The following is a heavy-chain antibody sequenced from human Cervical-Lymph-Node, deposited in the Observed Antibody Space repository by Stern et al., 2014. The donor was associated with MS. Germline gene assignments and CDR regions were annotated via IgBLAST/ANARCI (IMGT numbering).Heavy chain of an antibody. D-gene: IGHD3-16*01. CDR3: ARDRLYDTVWYQWYFDL. CDR2: VYDSGRT. CDR1: GGSISGGDFY. Sequence: QVQLQESGPGLVKPSQTLSLTCTVSGGSISGGDFYWSWIRQSAGKGLEWIGRVYDSGRTVYHPSLRMRVAMSVDASKNQFSLRLPFVTAADTAVYYCARDRLYDTVWYQWYFDLWGRGTLVTVSS. J-gene: IGHJ2*01. V-gene: IGHV4-61*02.